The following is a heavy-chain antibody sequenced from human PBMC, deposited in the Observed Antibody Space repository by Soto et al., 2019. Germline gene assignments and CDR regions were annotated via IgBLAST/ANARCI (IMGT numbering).Heavy chain of an antibody. CDR3: ARVIAADPSGMDV. CDR1: GGSFSGYY. V-gene: IGHV4-34*01. J-gene: IGHJ6*02. CDR2: INHSGST. Sequence: SETLSLTCAVYGGSFSGYYWSWIRQPPGKGLEWIGEINHSGSTNYNPSLKSRVTISVDTSKNQFSLKLSSVTAADTAVYYCARVIAADPSGMDVWGQGTTVTVSS. D-gene: IGHD6-13*01.